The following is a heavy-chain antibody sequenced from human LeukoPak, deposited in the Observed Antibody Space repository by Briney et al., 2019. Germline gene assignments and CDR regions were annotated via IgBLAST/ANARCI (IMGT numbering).Heavy chain of an antibody. CDR1: GFTFSTYW. D-gene: IGHD2-21*02. CDR3: ARDVGDL. CDR2: INQDGSEK. J-gene: IGHJ4*02. Sequence: PGGSLRLSCAPSGFTFSTYWMGWVRQAPGKGLEWLANINQDGSEKYYVDSVKGRFTISRDNAKNSLFLQMNSLRAEDTAVYYCARDVGDLWGQGTLVTVSS. V-gene: IGHV3-7*01.